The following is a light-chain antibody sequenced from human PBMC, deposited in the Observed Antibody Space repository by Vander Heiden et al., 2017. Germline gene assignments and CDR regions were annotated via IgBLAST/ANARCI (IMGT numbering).Light chain of an antibody. CDR3: QQYNSYPMYT. CDR1: QSMSSW. Sequence: IQMTQPPSTLPASVGDRVTITCRASQSMSSWLAWYQQKPGKATKLLIYKASSLESGVPSRFSGSGSGTEFTLTISSLQPDDVATDYCQQYNSYPMYTFGQGTKLEIK. CDR2: KAS. J-gene: IGKJ2*01. V-gene: IGKV1-5*03.